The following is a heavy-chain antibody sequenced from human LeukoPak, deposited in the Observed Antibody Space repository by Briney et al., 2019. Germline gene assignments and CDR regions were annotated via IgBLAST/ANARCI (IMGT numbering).Heavy chain of an antibody. D-gene: IGHD3-22*01. CDR1: GFTFSSYA. J-gene: IGHJ4*02. CDR3: AKDLGLYYYDSSGYYQGGFDY. V-gene: IGHV3-23*01. CDR2: ISGSGGST. Sequence: GGSLRLSCAASGFTFSSYAMSWVRQAPGKGLEWASAISGSGGSTYYADSVKGRFTISRDNSKNTLYMQMNSLRAEDTAVYYCAKDLGLYYYDSSGYYQGGFDYWGQGTLVTVSS.